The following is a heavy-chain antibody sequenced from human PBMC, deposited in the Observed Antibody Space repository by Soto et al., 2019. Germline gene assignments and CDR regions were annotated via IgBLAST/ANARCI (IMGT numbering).Heavy chain of an antibody. V-gene: IGHV1-18*01. J-gene: IGHJ4*02. CDR2: ISGYNGDT. CDR1: GYTFSSYG. Sequence: VQLVQSGAEVKRPGASVMVSCKTSGYTFSSYGINWVRQAPEEGLDWVGWISGYNGDTDYAQKFHGRVTLTTDTSTRTAYMELRSLSSDDTAVYYCARLAAAGTGMSYWGQGTQVTVSS. CDR3: ARLAAAGTGMSY. D-gene: IGHD6-13*01.